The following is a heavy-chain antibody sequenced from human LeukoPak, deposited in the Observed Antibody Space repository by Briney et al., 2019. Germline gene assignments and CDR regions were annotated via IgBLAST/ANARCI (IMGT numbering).Heavy chain of an antibody. CDR1: GFTFSSYG. J-gene: IGHJ4*02. Sequence: PGGSLRLSCAASGFTFSSYGMYWVRQAPGKGLEWVAFTRYDGSNKYYADSVKGRFTISRDNSKNTLYLKMNSLRAEDTAVYYCARDPQWLGIPYYFDYWGQGTLVTVSS. D-gene: IGHD6-19*01. CDR2: TRYDGSNK. V-gene: IGHV3-30*02. CDR3: ARDPQWLGIPYYFDY.